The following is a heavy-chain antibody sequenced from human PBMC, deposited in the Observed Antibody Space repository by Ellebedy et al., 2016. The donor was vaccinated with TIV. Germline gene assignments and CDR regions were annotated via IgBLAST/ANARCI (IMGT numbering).Heavy chain of an antibody. Sequence: GESLKISCVASGFSFSDYSINWVRQAPGTGLEWVSSSTSYSNNIYYADSVKGRFAMSRDNAKNSVYLQMNSLRAEDTAVYYCAREVAGYYAFDIWGQGTMVTVSS. CDR2: STSYSNNI. V-gene: IGHV3-21*01. CDR3: AREVAGYYAFDI. CDR1: GFSFSDYS. D-gene: IGHD3-9*01. J-gene: IGHJ3*02.